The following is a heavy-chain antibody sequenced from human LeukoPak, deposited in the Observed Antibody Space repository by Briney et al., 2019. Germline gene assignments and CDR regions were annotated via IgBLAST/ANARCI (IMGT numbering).Heavy chain of an antibody. V-gene: IGHV1-18*01. CDR3: ARDDSGSLNWFDP. CDR1: GYTFTNHA. CDR2: ISAYNGDR. J-gene: IGHJ5*02. D-gene: IGHD1-26*01. Sequence: ASVKVSCKASGYTFTNHAFGWVRQAPGQGLEWMGWISAYNGDRNYAQNFQGRVTMTTDTSTSTAFMELRSLRSDDTAVYYCARDDSGSLNWFDPWGQGTLVTVSS.